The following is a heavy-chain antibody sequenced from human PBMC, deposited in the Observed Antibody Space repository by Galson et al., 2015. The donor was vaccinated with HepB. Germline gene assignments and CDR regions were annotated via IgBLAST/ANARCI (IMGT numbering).Heavy chain of an antibody. CDR2: ISGSGGST. J-gene: IGHJ6*03. D-gene: IGHD3-10*01. Sequence: SLRLSCAASGFTFSSYAMSWVRQAPGKGLEWVSSISGSGGSTYYAVFVKGRFTLSRDNSENTLYLQLNSLRAEDTAVYYCANHPPGRIGHYIPASYYYYFYMDVWGKGTTVTVSS. V-gene: IGHV3-23*01. CDR3: ANHPPGRIGHYIPASYYYYFYMDV. CDR1: GFTFSSYA.